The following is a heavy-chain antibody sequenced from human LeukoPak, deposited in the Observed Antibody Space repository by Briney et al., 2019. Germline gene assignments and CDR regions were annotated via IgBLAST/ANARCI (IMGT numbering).Heavy chain of an antibody. CDR1: GFTFSTYG. V-gene: IGHV3-23*01. D-gene: IGHD6-19*01. J-gene: IGHJ6*03. CDR3: AKRGSGWYEDYYYYMDV. CDR2: ISGSGGST. Sequence: GGSLRLSCAASGFTFSTYGMSWVRQARGKGLEWVSAISGSGGSTYYADSVKGRFTISRDNSKNTLYLQMNSLRAEDTAVYYCAKRGSGWYEDYYYYMDVWGKGTTVTISS.